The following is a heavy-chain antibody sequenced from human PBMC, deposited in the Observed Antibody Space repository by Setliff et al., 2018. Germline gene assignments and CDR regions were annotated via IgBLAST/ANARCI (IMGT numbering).Heavy chain of an antibody. CDR1: GGTFSDYY. V-gene: IGHV4-34*01. CDR3: ARGRNVAARLYDS. Sequence: KASETLSLTCGASGGTFSDYYWTWIRQPPGKGLEWIGEIKHTGTTNYNPSLKSRVTISVDTSKNQFSLKMSSVTAADRGVYYCARGRNVAARLYDSWGQGTLVTVSS. D-gene: IGHD6-6*01. J-gene: IGHJ4*02. CDR2: IKHTGTT.